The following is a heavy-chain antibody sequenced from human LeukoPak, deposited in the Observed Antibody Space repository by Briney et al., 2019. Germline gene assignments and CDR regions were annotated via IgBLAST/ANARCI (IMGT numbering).Heavy chain of an antibody. CDR1: GFNFRDYD. J-gene: IGHJ4*02. Sequence: PGGSLRLSCAASGFNFRDYDITWVRKAPGKGLEWVASISASGATTNYADSVRGRFTIFRDNSNKVTYLRMNSLSAEDTAVYYCARSINYSNYLLDSWGQGTRVTVSS. V-gene: IGHV3-23*01. D-gene: IGHD4-11*01. CDR2: ISASGATT. CDR3: ARSINYSNYLLDS.